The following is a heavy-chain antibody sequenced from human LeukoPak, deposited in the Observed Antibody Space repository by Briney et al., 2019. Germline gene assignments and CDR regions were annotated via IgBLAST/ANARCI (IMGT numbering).Heavy chain of an antibody. Sequence: GSLRLSCAASGFTFSSYEMNWVRQAPGKGLEWVSYISSSGSTIYYADSVKGRFTISRDNSKNTLYLQMNSLRAEDTAVYYCAKGPSWIQLWLLAYWGQGTLVTVSS. J-gene: IGHJ4*02. CDR2: ISSSGSTI. CDR1: GFTFSSYE. D-gene: IGHD5-18*01. V-gene: IGHV3-48*03. CDR3: AKGPSWIQLWLLAY.